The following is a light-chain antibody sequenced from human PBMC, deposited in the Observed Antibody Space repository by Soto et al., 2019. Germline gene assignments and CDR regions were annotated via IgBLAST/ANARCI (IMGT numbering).Light chain of an antibody. V-gene: IGKV1-6*01. Sequence: AIQMTQSPSSLSASVGDRVTITCRASQGIGYDLGWYQQKPGKAPKLLIYASSRLQNGVPSRFSGGGAGTDFILTISSLQPEDFATYYILQDYRYPWTFGQGTKVEIK. CDR1: QGIGYD. CDR3: LQDYRYPWT. CDR2: ASS. J-gene: IGKJ1*01.